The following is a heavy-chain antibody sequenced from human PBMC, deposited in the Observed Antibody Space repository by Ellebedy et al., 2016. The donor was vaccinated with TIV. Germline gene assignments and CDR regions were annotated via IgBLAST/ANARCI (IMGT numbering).Heavy chain of an antibody. V-gene: IGHV1-2*02. D-gene: IGHD2-21*02. CDR3: ARKVSIVVVTATHYGMDV. J-gene: IGHJ6*02. CDR1: GYTFTGYY. CDR2: INPNSGGT. Sequence: ASVKVSCXASGYTFTGYYMHWVRQAPGQGLEWMGWINPNSGGTNYAQKFQGRVTMTRDTSISTAYMELSRLRSDDTAVYYCARKVSIVVVTATHYGMDVWGQGTTVTVSS.